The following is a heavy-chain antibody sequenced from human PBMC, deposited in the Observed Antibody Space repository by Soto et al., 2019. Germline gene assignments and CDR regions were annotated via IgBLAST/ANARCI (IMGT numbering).Heavy chain of an antibody. CDR2: INPNSGNT. CDR3: ARSVGYNFNWLDS. J-gene: IGHJ5*01. V-gene: IGHV1-8*01. CDR1: GYTFASYD. Sequence: QVQLVQSGAEVKTPGASVKVSCKASGYTFASYDINWVRQAPGQGLEWKGWINPNSGNTGYAQKFQGRLTMTRDTALSIAHMELSSLRNEDTAVYYCARSVGYNFNWLDSWGQGTLVTVSA. D-gene: IGHD1-20*01.